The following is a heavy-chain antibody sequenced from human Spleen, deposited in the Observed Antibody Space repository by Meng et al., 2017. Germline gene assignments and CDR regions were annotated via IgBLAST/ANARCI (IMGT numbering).Heavy chain of an antibody. D-gene: IGHD6-19*01. CDR2: ITPGSGNT. Sequence: QVQLVQSGAEVKKPGASVKVSCKASGYTFTSYAMHWVRQAPGQSLEWMGWITPGSGNTKYSQKFQGRPTITTDTSASTAYMELSTLRSEDTAVYYCARDFTSGSSGDPWGQGTLVTVSS. CDR1: GYTFTSYA. CDR3: ARDFTSGSSGDP. J-gene: IGHJ5*02. V-gene: IGHV1-3*01.